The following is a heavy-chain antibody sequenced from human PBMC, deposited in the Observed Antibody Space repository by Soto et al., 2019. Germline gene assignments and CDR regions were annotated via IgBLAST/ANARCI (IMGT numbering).Heavy chain of an antibody. D-gene: IGHD2-2*01. CDR2: INSDGSSI. V-gene: IGHV3-74*01. CDR1: GFTISSHW. J-gene: IGHJ6*02. CDR3: AREVATAALPPSSLMDL. Sequence: EVQLVESGGGLVQPGGSLRLSCAASGFTISSHWMHWVRQAPRKGLVWVSRINSDGSSIAYADSVKGRFTISRDNAKNTLYLQMNSLRAEDPAMYYFAREVATAALPPSSLMDLWGQGTTVTVSS.